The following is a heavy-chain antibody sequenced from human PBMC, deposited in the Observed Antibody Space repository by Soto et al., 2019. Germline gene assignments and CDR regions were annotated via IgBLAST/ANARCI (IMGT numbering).Heavy chain of an antibody. V-gene: IGHV3-33*01. J-gene: IGHJ4*02. CDR1: GFTFSDYG. CDR3: AAYYGSGSYFY. Sequence: QVQLVESGGGVVQPGRSLRLSCAASGFTFSDYGMQWVRQAPGKGLEWVAVIWSDGSTKYYADSVKGRFTISRENSKNTLYLQMNSLRVEDTALYYCAAYYGSGSYFYWGQGTLVTVSS. D-gene: IGHD3-10*01. CDR2: IWSDGSTK.